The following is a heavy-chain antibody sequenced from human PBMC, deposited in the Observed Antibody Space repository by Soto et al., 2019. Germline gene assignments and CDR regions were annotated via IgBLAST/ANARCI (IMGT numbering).Heavy chain of an antibody. CDR1: GGSFNNYA. CDR2: IIPNFDTP. D-gene: IGHD3-10*01. V-gene: IGHV1-69*01. CDR3: AVAMVREILIFESSGMHV. Sequence: QVHLVQSGAEVKNPGSSVKVSCKTSGGSFNNYAVSWVRQAPGQGLEWMGGIIPNFDTPNYAQKFQDRVTIIADESTSTVYMELRRLRSNVTAVYYCAVAMVREILIFESSGMHVWGQGTTVIVSS. J-gene: IGHJ6*02.